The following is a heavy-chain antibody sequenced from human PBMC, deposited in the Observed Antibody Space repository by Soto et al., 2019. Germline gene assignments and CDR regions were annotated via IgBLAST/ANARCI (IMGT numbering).Heavy chain of an antibody. V-gene: IGHV3-33*01. CDR3: ARDSIAAAGRFDY. CDR2: IWYDGSNK. CDR1: GFTFSSYG. D-gene: IGHD6-13*01. J-gene: IGHJ4*02. Sequence: QVQLVESGGGVGQPGRSLRLSCAASGFTFSSYGMHWVRQAPGKGLEWVAVIWYDGSNKYYADSVKGRFTISRDNSKNTLYLQTNSLRAEDTAVYYCARDSIAAAGRFDYWGQGTLVTVSS.